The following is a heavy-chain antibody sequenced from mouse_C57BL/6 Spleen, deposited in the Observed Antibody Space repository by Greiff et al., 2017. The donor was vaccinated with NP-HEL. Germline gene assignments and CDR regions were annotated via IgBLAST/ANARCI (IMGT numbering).Heavy chain of an antibody. D-gene: IGHD1-1*01. Sequence: VQLQQSGAELARPGASVKLSCKASGYTFTSYGISWVKQRTGQGLEWIGEIYPRSGNTYYNEKFKGKATLTADKSSSTAYMELRSLTSEDSAVYFCASSSLLLRQSAMDYWGQGTSVTVSS. J-gene: IGHJ4*01. CDR2: IYPRSGNT. CDR3: ASSSLLLRQSAMDY. V-gene: IGHV1-81*01. CDR1: GYTFTSYG.